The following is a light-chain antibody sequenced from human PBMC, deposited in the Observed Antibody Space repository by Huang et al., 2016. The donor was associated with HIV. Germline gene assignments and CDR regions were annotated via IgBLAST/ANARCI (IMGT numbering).Light chain of an antibody. CDR1: QSVSSY. Sequence: DIVLTQSPATLSLSPGEKATLSCKASQSVSSYLAWYQQKPGQAPRLLIYDASNRASGIPAMFSGSGSGTDFTLTISSLEPEDFAVYYCQQRSNWPPRFGPGTKVDIK. J-gene: IGKJ3*01. CDR3: QQRSNWPPR. V-gene: IGKV3-11*01. CDR2: DAS.